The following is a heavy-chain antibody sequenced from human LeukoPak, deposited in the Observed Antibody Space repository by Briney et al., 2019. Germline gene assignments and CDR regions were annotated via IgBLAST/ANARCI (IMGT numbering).Heavy chain of an antibody. CDR3: AKDFIVGATDYYFDS. Sequence: SLRLSXAXXXFTFXXXALSWVRQAPGKGLEWVSAITGSGGNTYYADSVKGRFTISRDHSKNTLYLQMNSLRAEHTALYYCAKDFIVGATDYYFDSWGQGTLVTVSS. V-gene: IGHV3-23*01. J-gene: IGHJ4*02. CDR2: ITGSGGNT. D-gene: IGHD1-26*01. CDR1: XFTFXXXA.